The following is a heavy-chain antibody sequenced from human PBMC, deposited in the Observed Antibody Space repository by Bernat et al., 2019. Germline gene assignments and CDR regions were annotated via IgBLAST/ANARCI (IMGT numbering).Heavy chain of an antibody. Sequence: QVQLVESGGGVVQPGGSLRLSCTASGFTFSRHGMNWVRQAPGKGLEWVAVIWYDGGNKYYVDSAKGRFTISRDNSKNTLYLQMNSLRAEDTAVYYCARDGDYGDYDDAFDIWGQGTMVTVSS. D-gene: IGHD4-17*01. CDR2: IWYDGGNK. CDR3: ARDGDYGDYDDAFDI. V-gene: IGHV3-33*01. CDR1: GFTFSRHG. J-gene: IGHJ3*02.